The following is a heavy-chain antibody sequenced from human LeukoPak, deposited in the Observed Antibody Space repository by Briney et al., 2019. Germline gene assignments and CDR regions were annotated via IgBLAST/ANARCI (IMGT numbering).Heavy chain of an antibody. J-gene: IGHJ4*02. V-gene: IGHV4-4*02. Sequence: PSGTLSLTCAVSGASISSSNWWSWAHQPPGKGLEWIGEIYHAGTTNYNPSLKSRVTISVDNSRNQFSLKLTSVTAADTAVYFCLRIYCSSTSCHYFDYWGQGTLVTVSS. CDR3: LRIYCSSTSCHYFDY. D-gene: IGHD2-2*01. CDR1: GASISSSNW. CDR2: IYHAGTT.